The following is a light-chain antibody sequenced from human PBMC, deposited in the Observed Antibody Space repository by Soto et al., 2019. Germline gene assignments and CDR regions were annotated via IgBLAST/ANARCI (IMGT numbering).Light chain of an antibody. Sequence: QSALTQPPSASGSPAQSVTISCTGTSSDVGAYNYVSWYQQHPGKAPKLLIYEVNKRPSGVPDRFSGSKSGNTASLTVSGLQAEDEADYYCTSYAGNNNVVFGTGTKVTVL. CDR3: TSYAGNNNVV. CDR1: SSDVGAYNY. V-gene: IGLV2-8*01. J-gene: IGLJ1*01. CDR2: EVN.